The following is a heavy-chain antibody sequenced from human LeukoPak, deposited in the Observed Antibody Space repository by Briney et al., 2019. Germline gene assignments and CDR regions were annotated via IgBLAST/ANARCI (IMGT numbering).Heavy chain of an antibody. CDR1: GYTXTELS. V-gene: IGHV1-24*01. D-gene: IGHD3-10*01. CDR3: VTLGWFGEAYGMDV. Sequence: GASVKVSCKVSGYTXTELSIHRVRQAPGKGLEWMEGFDPEDGETIYAQKFQGRVTMTEDTSTDTAYMELSSLRSEDTAVYYCVTLGWFGEAYGMDVWGQGTTVTVSS. J-gene: IGHJ6*02. CDR2: FDPEDGET.